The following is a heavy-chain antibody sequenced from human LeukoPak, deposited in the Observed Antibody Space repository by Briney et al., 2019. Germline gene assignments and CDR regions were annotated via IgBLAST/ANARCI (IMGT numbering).Heavy chain of an antibody. J-gene: IGHJ6*03. CDR3: ATGLSGRKTGPRSYYYYYYMDV. Sequence: SETLSLTCAVYGGSFSGYYWSWIRQPPGKGLEWIGEINHSGSTNYNPSLKSRVTISVDTSKNQFSLKLSSVTAADTAVYYCATGLSGRKTGPRSYYYYYYMDVWGKGTTVTVSS. CDR1: GGSFSGYY. CDR2: INHSGST. V-gene: IGHV4-34*01. D-gene: IGHD1-1*01.